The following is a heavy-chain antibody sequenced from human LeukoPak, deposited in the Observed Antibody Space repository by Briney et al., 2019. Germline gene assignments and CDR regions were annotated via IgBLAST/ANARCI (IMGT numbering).Heavy chain of an antibody. CDR2: IRDSGEA. V-gene: IGHV3-66*03. CDR1: GFRGSDYY. D-gene: IGHD3/OR15-3a*01. Sequence: GRSLRLSCAVSGFRGSDYYMSWVHHAPGKGLEWVGLIRDSGEAFYADFVRGRFAISRDESENTLYLQMNSLRVEDTAVYFCARDRAALQDWVEFDPWGQGTPVIVSS. J-gene: IGHJ5*02. CDR3: ARDRAALQDWVEFDP.